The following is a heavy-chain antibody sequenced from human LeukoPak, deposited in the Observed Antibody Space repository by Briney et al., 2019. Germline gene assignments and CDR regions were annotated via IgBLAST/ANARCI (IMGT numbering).Heavy chain of an antibody. CDR3: AGEVDVPSTSDGFDI. CDR2: IHYTGAT. V-gene: IGHV4-31*03. Sequence: SETLSLTCTVSGVSISRSDYWSWIRQAPGKGLEWVGYIHYTGATYYNPSLKSRLTLSLDTSKNQFSLKLSSVTAADTAVYYCAGEVDVPSTSDGFDIWGQGTVVTVSS. D-gene: IGHD3-10*02. J-gene: IGHJ3*02. CDR1: GVSISRSDY.